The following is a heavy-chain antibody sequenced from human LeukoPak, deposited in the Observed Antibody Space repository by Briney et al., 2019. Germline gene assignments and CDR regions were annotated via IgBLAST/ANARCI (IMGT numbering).Heavy chain of an antibody. CDR2: VSSTISYI. CDR1: GFTFSSYS. D-gene: IGHD5-18*01. V-gene: IGHV3-21*01. CDR3: ASGLTAMLTAEGGFDY. Sequence: PGESLRLSCAASGFTFSSYSMNWVRQAPGKGLEWVSSVSSTISYIYYADSVKGRFTISRDNRKNSLYLQMNSLRVEDTAVYFCASGLTAMLTAEGGFDYWGQGTLVTVSS. J-gene: IGHJ4*02.